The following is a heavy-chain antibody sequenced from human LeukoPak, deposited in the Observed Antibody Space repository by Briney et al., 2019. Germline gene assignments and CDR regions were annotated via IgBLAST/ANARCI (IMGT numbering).Heavy chain of an antibody. D-gene: IGHD3-3*01. V-gene: IGHV3-23*01. J-gene: IGHJ4*02. CDR2: MSGRGDNT. CDR1: GFTFSRYA. Sequence: GGSLRLSCAASGFTFSRYAIHWVRQAPGKGLEWVPSMSGRGDNTYYADSVKGRFTISRDSSKNTVYLQMNSLRAEDTAVYYCAKELAYDFWSGQFDYWGQGTLVTVSS. CDR3: AKELAYDFWSGQFDY.